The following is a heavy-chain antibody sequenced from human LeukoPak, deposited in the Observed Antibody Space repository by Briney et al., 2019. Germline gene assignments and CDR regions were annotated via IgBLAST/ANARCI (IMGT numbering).Heavy chain of an antibody. V-gene: IGHV1-69*13. CDR3: ARDRGRYYYDSSGYYYEKTHYYFDY. D-gene: IGHD3-22*01. CDR1: GGTFSSYA. J-gene: IGHJ4*02. Sequence: SVKVSCKASGGTFSSYAISWVRQAPGQGLEWMGGIIPIFGTANYAQKFQGRVTNTADESTSTAYMELSSLRSEDTAVYYCARDRGRYYYDSSGYYYEKTHYYFDYWGQGTLVTVSS. CDR2: IIPIFGTA.